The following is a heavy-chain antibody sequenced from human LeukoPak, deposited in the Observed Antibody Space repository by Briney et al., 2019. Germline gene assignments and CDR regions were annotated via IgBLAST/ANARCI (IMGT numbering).Heavy chain of an antibody. J-gene: IGHJ4*02. Sequence: SETLSLTCTVSGGSISSSNYYWGWIRQPPGKGLEWIGSIYYSGSTYYNPSLKSRVTISVDTSKNQFSLKLSSVTAADTAVYYCAGRTIFGVGRTGYAYYWGQGTLVTVSS. CDR2: IYYSGST. V-gene: IGHV4-39*01. D-gene: IGHD3-3*01. CDR3: AGRTIFGVGRTGYAYY. CDR1: GGSISSSNYY.